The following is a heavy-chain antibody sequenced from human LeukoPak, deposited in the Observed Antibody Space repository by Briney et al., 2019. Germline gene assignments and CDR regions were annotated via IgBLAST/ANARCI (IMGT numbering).Heavy chain of an antibody. Sequence: PSETLSLTCAVYGGSFSGYYWSWIRQPPGKGLEWIGEINHSGSTNYNPSLKSRVTISVDTSKNQFSLKLSSVTAADTAVYYCARQRITMIVVVRRGFDPWGQGTPVTVSS. CDR1: GGSFSGYY. D-gene: IGHD3-22*01. CDR3: ARQRITMIVVVRRGFDP. CDR2: INHSGST. V-gene: IGHV4-34*01. J-gene: IGHJ5*02.